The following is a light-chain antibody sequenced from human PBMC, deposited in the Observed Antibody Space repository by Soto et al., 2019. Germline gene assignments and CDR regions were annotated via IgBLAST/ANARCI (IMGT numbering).Light chain of an antibody. V-gene: IGKV3-15*01. CDR2: DAS. J-gene: IGKJ2*01. Sequence: EIVMTQSPATLSVSPGERATLSCRASQSVGGNLASYQQRPGRAPRLLIYDASTRATDIPARFSGSGSGTEFTLTISSLQSEDFALYYCQQYNNWPLYTFGQGTKLEIK. CDR3: QQYNNWPLYT. CDR1: QSVGGN.